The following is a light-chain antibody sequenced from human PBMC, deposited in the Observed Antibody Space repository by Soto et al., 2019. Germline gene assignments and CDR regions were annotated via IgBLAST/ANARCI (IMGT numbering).Light chain of an antibody. CDR1: SSDVGGYNY. CDR3: SSYTSSSSLYV. V-gene: IGLV2-14*01. Sequence: ALTQPASVSGSPGQSITISCTGTSSDVGGYNYVSWYQQHPGKAPKLMIYEVSNRPSGVSNRFSSSKSGDTASLTISGLQAEDEADYYCSSYTSSSSLYVFGTGTK. CDR2: EVS. J-gene: IGLJ1*01.